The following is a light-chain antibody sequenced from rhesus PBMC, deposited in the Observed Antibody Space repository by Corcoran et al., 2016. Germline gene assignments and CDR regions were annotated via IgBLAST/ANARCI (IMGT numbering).Light chain of an antibody. V-gene: IGKV1S5*01. CDR3: QQHNSHPYS. CDR1: QTISSY. Sequence: DIQMTQSPSSLSASVGDRVTITCRASQTISSYLAWYQQKPGKVPKLLIYAASSLESGVPSRFSGSGSGTEFTLTIRSLQPEDFATYYCQQHNSHPYSFGQGTKVEIK. CDR2: AAS. J-gene: IGKJ2*01.